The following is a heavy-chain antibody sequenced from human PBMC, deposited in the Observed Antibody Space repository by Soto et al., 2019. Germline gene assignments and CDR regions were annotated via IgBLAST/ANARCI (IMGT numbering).Heavy chain of an antibody. J-gene: IGHJ4*02. CDR1: GGSFSGYY. CDR2: INHSGSP. CDR3: ARGEWSVSYDY. Sequence: SETLSLTCAVYGGSFSGYYWSWIRQPPGKGLEWIGEINHSGSPNYNPSLKSRVTISVDTSKNQFSLKLSSVTAADTAVHYCARGEWSVSYDYWGQGTLVTVSS. D-gene: IGHD1-26*01. V-gene: IGHV4-34*01.